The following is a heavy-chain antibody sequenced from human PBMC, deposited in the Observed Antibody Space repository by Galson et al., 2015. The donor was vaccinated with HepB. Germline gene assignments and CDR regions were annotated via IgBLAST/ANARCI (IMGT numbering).Heavy chain of an antibody. J-gene: IGHJ3*02. CDR2: ISGNGIYI. Sequence: SLRLSCAASGFTFSTSNMNWFRQTPGRGLEWVSAISGNGIYIYYADSMQGRFSISRDNAKNSLFLQMNNLRAEDTAVYYCARAPRPSYGGDSLGIWGQRAMVTVSS. CDR3: ARAPRPSYGGDSLGI. V-gene: IGHV3-21*01. CDR1: GFTFSTSN. D-gene: IGHD4-23*01.